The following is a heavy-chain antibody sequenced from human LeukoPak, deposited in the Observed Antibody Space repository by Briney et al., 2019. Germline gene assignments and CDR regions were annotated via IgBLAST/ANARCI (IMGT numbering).Heavy chain of an antibody. D-gene: IGHD6-19*01. Sequence: GGSLRLSCAASGFTFTIYGMSWVRQAPGKGLEWVSSISSSSNYIYYADSVKGRFTISRDDAKNSLYLQMNSLRAEDTAVYYCARDPSSGWYLKGWFDPWGQGTLVTVSS. CDR2: ISSSSNYI. CDR3: ARDPSSGWYLKGWFDP. CDR1: GFTFTIYG. J-gene: IGHJ5*02. V-gene: IGHV3-21*01.